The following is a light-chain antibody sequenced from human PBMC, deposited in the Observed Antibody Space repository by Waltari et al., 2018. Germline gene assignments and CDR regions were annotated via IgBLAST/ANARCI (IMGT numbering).Light chain of an antibody. J-gene: IGKJ4*01. CDR2: AAS. CDR3: QHTHSFPHS. V-gene: IGKV1-12*01. CDR1: QDISRW. Sequence: DIRMTQSPSFVSASVGDSVTITCRASQDISRWLAWYRQKPGKAPEPLIYAASSLQSGVPSRFSGRGAGTDFSLIISDLHPEDFASYFCQHTHSFPHSFGGGTTLDI.